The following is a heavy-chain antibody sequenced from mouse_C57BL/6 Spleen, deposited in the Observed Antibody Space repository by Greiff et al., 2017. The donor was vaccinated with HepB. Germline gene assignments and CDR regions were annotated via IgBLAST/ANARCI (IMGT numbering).Heavy chain of an antibody. CDR3: ASSLLYDGYQAWFAY. CDR2: IYPRSGNT. V-gene: IGHV1-81*01. Sequence: QVQLQQSGAELARPGASVKLSCKASGYTFTSYGISWVKQRTGQGLEWIGEIYPRSGNTYYNEKFKGKATLTADKSSSTAYMELRSLTSEDSAVYFCASSLLYDGYQAWFAYWGQGTLVTVSA. CDR1: GYTFTSYG. D-gene: IGHD2-3*01. J-gene: IGHJ3*01.